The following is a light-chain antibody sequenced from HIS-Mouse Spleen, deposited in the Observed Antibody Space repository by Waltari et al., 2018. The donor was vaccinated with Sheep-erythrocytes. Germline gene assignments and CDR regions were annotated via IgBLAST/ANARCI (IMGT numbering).Light chain of an antibody. J-gene: IGLJ3*02. Sequence: QSALTQPASVSGSPGPSVTISCTGTSSYVGSYNLVPWYQQHPGKAPKLMIYEGSKRPSGVSNRFSGSKSGNTASLTISGLQAEDEADYYCCSYAGSSTPWVFGGGTKLTVL. CDR2: EGS. CDR1: SSYVGSYNL. V-gene: IGLV2-23*01. CDR3: CSYAGSSTPWV.